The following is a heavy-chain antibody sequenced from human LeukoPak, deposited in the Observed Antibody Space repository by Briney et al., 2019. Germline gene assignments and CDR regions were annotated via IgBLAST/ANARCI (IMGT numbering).Heavy chain of an antibody. V-gene: IGHV4-59*01. CDR3: ARGGYSSGWYPSWFDP. Sequence: PSETLSLTCTVSGGSISSYYWSWIRQPPGKGLEWIGYIYYSGSTNYNPSLKSRVTISVDTSKNQFSLKLSSVTAADTAVYYCARGGYSSGWYPSWFDPWGQGTLVTVSS. J-gene: IGHJ5*02. CDR2: IYYSGST. CDR1: GGSISSYY. D-gene: IGHD6-19*01.